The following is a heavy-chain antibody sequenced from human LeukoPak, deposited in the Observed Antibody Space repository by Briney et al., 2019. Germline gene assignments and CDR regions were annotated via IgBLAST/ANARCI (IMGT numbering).Heavy chain of an antibody. D-gene: IGHD4-23*01. V-gene: IGHV3-73*01. CDR1: GFTFSGSG. Sequence: GGSLRLSCAASGFTFSGSGMHWVRQASGKGLEWVGHIRSQADSYATVYGASVKGRFTITRDDSENTAYLQMNSLKTEDTAVYYCAKNHGGLLDYWGQGTLVTVSS. J-gene: IGHJ4*02. CDR3: AKNHGGLLDY. CDR2: IRSQADSYAT.